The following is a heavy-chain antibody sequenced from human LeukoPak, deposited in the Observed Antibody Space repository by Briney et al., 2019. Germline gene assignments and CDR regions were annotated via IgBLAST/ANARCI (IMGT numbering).Heavy chain of an antibody. J-gene: IGHJ4*02. Sequence: GGSLGLSCTVSGFTSNTYWMHWVRQAPGKGLVWVSRMNNDGRVISYADSVKGRFTISRDNAKNTLYLQMNSLRVEDTAVYYCAREFEATGFWALDYWGQGTLVTASS. V-gene: IGHV3-74*01. CDR3: AREFEATGFWALDY. CDR2: MNNDGRVI. CDR1: GFTSNTYW. D-gene: IGHD3-16*01.